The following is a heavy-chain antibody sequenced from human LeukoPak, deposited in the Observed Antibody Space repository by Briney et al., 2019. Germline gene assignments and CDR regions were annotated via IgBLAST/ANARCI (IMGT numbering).Heavy chain of an antibody. CDR1: GFTFDDYA. J-gene: IGHJ4*02. CDR3: AKDGARGIWFGGTFDY. Sequence: GGSLRLSCAASGFTFDDYAMHWVRQAPGKGLEWVSLISWDGGSTYYADSLKGRFTISRDNSKNSLYLQMNSLRAEDTVLYYCAKDGARGIWFGGTFDYWGQGTLVTVSS. CDR2: ISWDGGST. V-gene: IGHV3-43D*04. D-gene: IGHD3-10*01.